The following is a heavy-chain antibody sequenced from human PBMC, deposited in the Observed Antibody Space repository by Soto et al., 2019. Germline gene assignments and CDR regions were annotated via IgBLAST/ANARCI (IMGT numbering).Heavy chain of an antibody. Sequence: PSETLSLTCAVYGGSFSGYYWSWIRQPPGKGLEWIGEINHSGSTNYNPSLKSRVTISVDTSKNQFSLKLSSVTAADTAVYYCASAEAGYSSGWYSSYYYGMDVWGQGTTVTVSS. CDR1: GGSFSGYY. J-gene: IGHJ6*02. V-gene: IGHV4-34*01. CDR2: INHSGST. CDR3: ASAEAGYSSGWYSSYYYGMDV. D-gene: IGHD6-19*01.